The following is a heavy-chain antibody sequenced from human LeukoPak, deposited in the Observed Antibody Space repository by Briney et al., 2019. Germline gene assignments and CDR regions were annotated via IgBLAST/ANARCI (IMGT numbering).Heavy chain of an antibody. CDR3: ASYGSGVQASFDN. Sequence: ASVKVSCKASGYTFTNYYMDWVRQAPGQGLEWMGIIDPSAGSTTYAQKFQGRVTMTRDTSTSTVYMELSSLRSEDTAVYYCASYGSGVQASFDNWGQGTLVTVSS. D-gene: IGHD3-10*01. CDR1: GYTFTNYY. V-gene: IGHV1-46*01. J-gene: IGHJ4*02. CDR2: IDPSAGST.